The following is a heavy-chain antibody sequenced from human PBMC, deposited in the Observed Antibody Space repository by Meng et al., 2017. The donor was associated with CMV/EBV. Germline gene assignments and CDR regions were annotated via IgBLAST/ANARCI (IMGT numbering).Heavy chain of an antibody. CDR3: AKGIGGEFDP. J-gene: IGHJ5*02. V-gene: IGHV3-23*01. CDR1: GFTFSSYA. CDR2: ISGSGGST. D-gene: IGHD3-10*01. Sequence: GGSRRLSCAASGFTFSSYAMSWVRQAPGKGLEWVSAISGSGGSTYYADSVKGRFTISRDNSKNTLYLQMNSLRAEDAAVYYCAKGIGGEFDPWGQGTLVTVSS.